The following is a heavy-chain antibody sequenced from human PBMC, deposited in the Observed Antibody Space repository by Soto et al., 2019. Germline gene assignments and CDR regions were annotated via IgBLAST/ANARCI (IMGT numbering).Heavy chain of an antibody. D-gene: IGHD4-17*01. V-gene: IGHV1-69*01. CDR1: GGTFSSYA. Sequence: QVQLVQSGAEVKKPGSSVKVSCKASGGTFSSYAFSWVRQAPGQGLEWLGGIIPIFGTANYAQRFQGRVTITADESTTTAYMELSSLRSDDTAMYYCVREGYGDYGKPFDYWGQGTLITVSS. CDR2: IIPIFGTA. CDR3: VREGYGDYGKPFDY. J-gene: IGHJ4*02.